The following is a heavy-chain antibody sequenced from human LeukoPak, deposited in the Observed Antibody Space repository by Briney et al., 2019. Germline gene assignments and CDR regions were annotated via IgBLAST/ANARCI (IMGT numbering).Heavy chain of an antibody. D-gene: IGHD6-13*01. Sequence: ETLSLTCTASGYSISSGYYWGWIRQPPGKGLEWIGSIYHSGSTYYNPSLKSRVTISVDTSKNQFSLKLSSVTAADTAVYYCARSFYSSSWYLDYYYYMDVWGKGTTVTVSS. V-gene: IGHV4-38-2*02. CDR1: GYSISSGYY. J-gene: IGHJ6*03. CDR3: ARSFYSSSWYLDYYYYMDV. CDR2: IYHSGST.